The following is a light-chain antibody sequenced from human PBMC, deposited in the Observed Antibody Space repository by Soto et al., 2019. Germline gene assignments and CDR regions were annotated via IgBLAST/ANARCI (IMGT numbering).Light chain of an antibody. CDR1: QGISSY. CDR3: QQLNTYPLT. J-gene: IGKJ4*01. V-gene: IGKV1-9*01. Sequence: IQLTQSPSSLSASVGDRVTITCRASQGISSYLAWYHQKPGKAPKLLIYAASTLQRGVPSRFSSSGSGTDFTLTISSLQPEDFATYYCQQLNTYPLTFGGGTTVDIK. CDR2: AAS.